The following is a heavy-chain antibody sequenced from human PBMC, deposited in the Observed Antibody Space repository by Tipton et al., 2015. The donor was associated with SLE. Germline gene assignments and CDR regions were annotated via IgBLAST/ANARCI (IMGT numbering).Heavy chain of an antibody. CDR1: GFTFSSYN. J-gene: IGHJ4*02. Sequence: SLRLSCAASGFTFSSYNMNWVRQTPGRGLEWVSSISSGSGYTYYAESVKGRFTISRDNAKNSLYLQMNNLRVDDTAMYYCAKRVAYSSSSAFFDYWGQGAVVTVSS. V-gene: IGHV3-21*04. CDR2: ISSGSGYT. D-gene: IGHD6-6*01. CDR3: AKRVAYSSSSAFFDY.